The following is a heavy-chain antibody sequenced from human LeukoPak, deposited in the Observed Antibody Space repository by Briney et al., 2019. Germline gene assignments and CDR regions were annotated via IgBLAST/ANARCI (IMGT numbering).Heavy chain of an antibody. CDR1: GFTFSSYA. CDR2: ISGSGGST. Sequence: GGSLRLSCAASGFTFSSYAMSWVRQAPGKGLEWVSAISGSGGSTYYADSVKGRFTISRDNSKNTLYLQMNSLRAEDTAVYYCARGILWFGELHDYWGQGTLVTVSS. CDR3: ARGILWFGELHDY. V-gene: IGHV3-23*01. J-gene: IGHJ4*02. D-gene: IGHD3-10*01.